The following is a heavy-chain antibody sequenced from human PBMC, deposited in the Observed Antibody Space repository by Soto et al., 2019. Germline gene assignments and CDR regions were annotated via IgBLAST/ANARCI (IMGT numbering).Heavy chain of an antibody. CDR3: ARGGITMMPESNWCDP. Sequence: QVQLQESGPGLVKPSQTLSLTCTVSGGSISSGDYYWSWIRQPPGKGLEWIGYIYYSGSTYYNPSLKSRVTISVDTSKNQFSLKLSSVTAADTAVYYCARGGITMMPESNWCDPWGQGTLVTVSS. V-gene: IGHV4-30-4*01. D-gene: IGHD3-22*01. CDR1: GGSISSGDYY. J-gene: IGHJ5*02. CDR2: IYYSGST.